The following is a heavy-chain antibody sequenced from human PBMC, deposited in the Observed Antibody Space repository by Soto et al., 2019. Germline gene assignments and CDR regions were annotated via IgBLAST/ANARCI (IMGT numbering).Heavy chain of an antibody. D-gene: IGHD6-13*01. Sequence: PGESLKISCNGSGYTFTNYWISWVRQMPWKGLEWMGRIDPSDSYTKYSPSFQGHVTMSGDKSITTAYLQWSSLKASDTAIYYCARSQPIAAAGYYYYYGLDVWGQGTTVTVSS. J-gene: IGHJ6*02. V-gene: IGHV5-10-1*01. CDR2: IDPSDSYT. CDR1: GYTFTNYW. CDR3: ARSQPIAAAGYYYYYGLDV.